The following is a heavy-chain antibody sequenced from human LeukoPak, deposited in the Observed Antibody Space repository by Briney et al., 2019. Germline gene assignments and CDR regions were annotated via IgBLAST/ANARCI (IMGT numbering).Heavy chain of an antibody. CDR3: AKIRSGTYYYYGMDV. J-gene: IGHJ6*02. V-gene: IGHV3-23*01. Sequence: GGSLGLSCAASGFTSSSYAMSWVRQAPGKGLEWVSAISGSGGSTYYADSVKGRFTISRDNSKNTLYLQMNSLRAEDTAVYYCAKIRSGTYYYYGMDVWGQGTTVTVSS. D-gene: IGHD3-10*01. CDR2: ISGSGGST. CDR1: GFTSSSYA.